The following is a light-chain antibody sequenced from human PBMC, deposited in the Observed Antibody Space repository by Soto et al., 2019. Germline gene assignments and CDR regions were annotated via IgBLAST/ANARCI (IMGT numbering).Light chain of an antibody. V-gene: IGKV3-15*01. CDR1: ESTNNY. CDR3: EQYNSWPYT. CDR2: GAS. J-gene: IGKJ2*01. Sequence: EIVMTQSPATLSVSPGERATLSCRASESTNNYLAWYQQKPGQAPRLLIDGASTRAAGIPPRFSGSGSGTEFTLTISSLQSEDFAVYYCEQYNSWPYTFGQGTKLEIK.